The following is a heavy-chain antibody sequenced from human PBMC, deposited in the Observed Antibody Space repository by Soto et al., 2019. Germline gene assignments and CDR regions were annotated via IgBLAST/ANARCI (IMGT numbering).Heavy chain of an antibody. CDR2: IWYDGSNK. V-gene: IGHV3-33*01. CDR3: ARDQKGGAGAIGGVVITYYLDV. D-gene: IGHD3-3*01. J-gene: IGHJ6*03. Sequence: QVQLVESGGGVVQPGRSLRLSCAASGFTFSSYGMHWVRQAPGKGLEWVAVIWYDGSNKYYADSVKGRFTISRDNSKNTLYLQMNSLGAEDKAVYYCARDQKGGAGAIGGVVITYYLDVWGKGTTGTVSS. CDR1: GFTFSSYG.